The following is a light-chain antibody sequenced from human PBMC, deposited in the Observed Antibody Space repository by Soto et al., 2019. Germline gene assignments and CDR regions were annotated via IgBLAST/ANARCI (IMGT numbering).Light chain of an antibody. J-gene: IGKJ4*01. Sequence: DIQMTQSPSSLSASVGDRVTITCRASQGISNYLAWYQQKPGKVPKLLIYAASTLQSGVPSRFSSSESGTEVTLTISRLQPEDVATYYCQKYNSAPLTFGGGTKVEIK. CDR2: AAS. CDR1: QGISNY. V-gene: IGKV1-27*01. CDR3: QKYNSAPLT.